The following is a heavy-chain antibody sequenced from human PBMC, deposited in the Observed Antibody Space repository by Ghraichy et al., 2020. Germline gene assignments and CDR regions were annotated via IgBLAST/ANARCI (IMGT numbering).Heavy chain of an antibody. CDR1: GGSINISGYY. Sequence: ESLNISCTVSGGSINISGYYWSWIRQPPGEGLECIGYVYDGGNTKYNPSLKGRVTISVDTSKNHFSLNLTSVTAADTAMYYCARGYSSTLMNWFDPWGQGTLVTVSS. CDR3: ARGYSSTLMNWFDP. D-gene: IGHD2-2*01. J-gene: IGHJ5*02. CDR2: VYDGGNT. V-gene: IGHV4-61*03.